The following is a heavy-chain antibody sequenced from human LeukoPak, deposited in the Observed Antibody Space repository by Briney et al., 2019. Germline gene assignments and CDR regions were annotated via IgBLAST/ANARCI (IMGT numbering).Heavy chain of an antibody. V-gene: IGHV3-48*01. J-gene: IGHJ4*02. CDR1: GFTFSSYG. Sequence: GGSLRLSRAASGFTFSSYGMHWVRQAPGKGLEWVSYISTSGITRYYADSVMGRFTISRDNAKNSLYLQMNSLRAEDTAVYYCARDLGRTFDYWGQGTLVTVSS. D-gene: IGHD3/OR15-3a*01. CDR3: ARDLGRTFDY. CDR2: ISTSGITR.